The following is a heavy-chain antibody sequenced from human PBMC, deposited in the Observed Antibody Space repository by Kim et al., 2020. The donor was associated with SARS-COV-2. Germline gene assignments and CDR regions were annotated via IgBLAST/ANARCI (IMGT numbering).Heavy chain of an antibody. V-gene: IGHV3-9*01. CDR2: ISWNSGSI. CDR1: GFTFDDYA. D-gene: IGHD1-26*01. J-gene: IGHJ4*02. CDR3: AKDLQHSGSYFLGSDY. Sequence: GGSLRLSCAASGFTFDDYAMHWVRQAPGKGLEWVSGISWNSGSIGYADSVKGRFTISRDNAKNSLYLQMNRLRAEDTALYYCAKDLQHSGSYFLGSDYWGRGTLVTVSS.